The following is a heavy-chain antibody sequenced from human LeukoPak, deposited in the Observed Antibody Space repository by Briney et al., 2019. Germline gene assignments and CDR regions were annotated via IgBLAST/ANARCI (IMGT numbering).Heavy chain of an antibody. V-gene: IGHV4-31*03. CDR2: IYYSGST. CDR3: ARGAVPAQYGNLFDY. J-gene: IGHJ4*02. CDR1: GASISDAAYY. D-gene: IGHD1-14*01. Sequence: PSETLSLTCTVSGASISDAAYYWSWIRQHPGEGLEWIGYIYYSGSTSYNPSLKSRVTISVDTSKNQFSLKLSSVTAADTAVYYCARGAVPAQYGNLFDYWGQGTLVTVSS.